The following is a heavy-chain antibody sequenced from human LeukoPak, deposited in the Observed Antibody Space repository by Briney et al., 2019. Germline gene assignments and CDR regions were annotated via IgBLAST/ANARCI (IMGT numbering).Heavy chain of an antibody. CDR1: GGSISSGDYY. J-gene: IGHJ5*02. D-gene: IGHD3-16*02. CDR3: ARGKTYDYVWGSYRYRNWFDP. CDR2: IYYSGST. V-gene: IGHV4-30-4*01. Sequence: SETPSLTCTVSGGSISSGDYYWSWIRQLPGKGLEWIGYIYYSGSTYYNPSLKSRVTISVDTSKNQFSPKLSSVTAADTAVYYCARGKTYDYVWGSYRYRNWFDPWGQGTLVTVSS.